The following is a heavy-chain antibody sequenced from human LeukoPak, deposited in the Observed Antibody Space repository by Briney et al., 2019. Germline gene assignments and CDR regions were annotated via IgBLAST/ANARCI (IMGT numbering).Heavy chain of an antibody. Sequence: SETLSLTCTVSGGSISTYYWSWIRQPAGKGLEWIGRIHTSGNTDYNPSLKSRVTMSVDTSKNQFSLKLSSVTAADTAVYYCARSDGWFAFDIWGQGTMVTVSS. D-gene: IGHD6-19*01. CDR3: ARSDGWFAFDI. J-gene: IGHJ3*02. V-gene: IGHV4-4*07. CDR2: IHTSGNT. CDR1: GGSISTYY.